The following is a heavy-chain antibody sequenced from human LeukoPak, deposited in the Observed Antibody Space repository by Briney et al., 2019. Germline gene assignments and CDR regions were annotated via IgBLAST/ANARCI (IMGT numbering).Heavy chain of an antibody. Sequence: PSETLSLTCTVSGGSTSSYYWSWIRQPPGKGLEWIGYIYYSGSTNYNPSLKSRVTISVDTSKNQFSLKLSSVTAADTAVYYCARVRAVAITMIVVNAFDIWGQGTMVTVSS. CDR1: GGSTSSYY. J-gene: IGHJ3*02. CDR3: ARVRAVAITMIVVNAFDI. CDR2: IYYSGST. D-gene: IGHD3-22*01. V-gene: IGHV4-59*01.